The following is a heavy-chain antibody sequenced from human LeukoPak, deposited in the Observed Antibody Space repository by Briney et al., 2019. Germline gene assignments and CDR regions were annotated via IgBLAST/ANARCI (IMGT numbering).Heavy chain of an antibody. J-gene: IGHJ2*01. CDR3: AKRSLSAWYFDL. CDR1: GFTFDDYA. CDR2: VSWNSGSI. V-gene: IGHV3-9*01. Sequence: GGSLRLSCAASGFTFDDYAMRWVRQAPGKGPEWVAGVSWNSGSIGYADSVKGRFTVSRDNAKNSLYLQMNSLRAEDTAFYYCAKRSLSAWYFDLWGRGALVTVSS.